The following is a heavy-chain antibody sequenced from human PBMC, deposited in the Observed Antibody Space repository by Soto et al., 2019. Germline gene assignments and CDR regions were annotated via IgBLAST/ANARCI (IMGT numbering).Heavy chain of an antibody. CDR2: IIPIFGTA. D-gene: IGHD7-27*01. Sequence: QVQLVQSGAEVKKPVSSVKVSCKASGGTFSSYAISWVRQAPGQGLEWMGGIIPIFGTANYAQKFQGRVTIPADKYTSTAYMELSSLRSEDTAVYYCASDSSWPWTATGVYGMDVWGQGTTVTVSS. CDR1: GGTFSSYA. CDR3: ASDSSWPWTATGVYGMDV. V-gene: IGHV1-69*06. J-gene: IGHJ6*02.